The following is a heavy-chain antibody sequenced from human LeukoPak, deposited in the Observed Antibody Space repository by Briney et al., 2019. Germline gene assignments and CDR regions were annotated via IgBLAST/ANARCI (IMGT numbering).Heavy chain of an antibody. CDR1: GFTFSSYS. J-gene: IGHJ6*03. Sequence: GGSLRLSCAASGFTFSSYSMNWVRQAPGKGLEWVSSISSSSSYIYYADSVKGRFTISRDNAKNSLYLQMNSLRAEDTAVYYCAKDLNYYYYYMDVWGKGTTVTVSS. D-gene: IGHD3-9*01. CDR3: AKDLNYYYYYMDV. CDR2: ISSSSSYI. V-gene: IGHV3-21*01.